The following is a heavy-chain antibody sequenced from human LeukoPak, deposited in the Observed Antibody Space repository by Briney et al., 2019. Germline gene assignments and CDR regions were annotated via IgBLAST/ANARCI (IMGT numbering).Heavy chain of an antibody. CDR1: GFTFSSYA. D-gene: IGHD6-6*01. V-gene: IGHV3-23*01. CDR2: ISGSGGST. Sequence: SGGSLRLSCAASGFTFSSYAMSWVRQAPGKGLEWVSAISGSGGSTYYADSVKGRFTISRDNSKNTLYLQMNSLRAEDTAVYYCAKGFLQLGGGSTWFDPWGQGTLVTVSS. CDR3: AKGFLQLGGGSTWFDP. J-gene: IGHJ5*02.